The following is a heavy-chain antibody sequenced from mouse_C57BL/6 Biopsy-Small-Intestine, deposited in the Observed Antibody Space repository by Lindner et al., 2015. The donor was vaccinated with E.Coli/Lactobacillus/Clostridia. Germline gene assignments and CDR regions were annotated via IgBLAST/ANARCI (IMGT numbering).Heavy chain of an antibody. Sequence: SVKVSCKTSGFTFTSYTISWVATGPSDKGLSGWDGSPLHNGHTKYAQKFQGRVTMTTDTSTSTAYMELRSLRSDDTAVYYCARDNMWLRLDPWGQGTLVTVSS. D-gene: IGHD3-3*01. CDR2: SPLHNGHT. CDR1: GFTFTSYT. J-gene: IGHJ4*01. CDR3: ARDNMWLRLDP. V-gene: IGHV1-4*01.